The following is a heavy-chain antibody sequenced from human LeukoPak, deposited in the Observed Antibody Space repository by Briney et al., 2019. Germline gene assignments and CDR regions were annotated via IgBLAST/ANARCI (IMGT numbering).Heavy chain of an antibody. CDR3: AREGSSGQYYYYGMDV. Sequence: GGSLRLSCAASGFPFISYGMHWVRQAPGKGLEWVAGISYDGSDKYYADSVKGRFTISRDNSKNTLSLQMNSLRAEDTAVYHCAREGSSGQYYYYGMDVWGQGTTVTVSS. CDR1: GFPFISYG. V-gene: IGHV3-30*03. CDR2: ISYDGSDK. D-gene: IGHD3-22*01. J-gene: IGHJ6*02.